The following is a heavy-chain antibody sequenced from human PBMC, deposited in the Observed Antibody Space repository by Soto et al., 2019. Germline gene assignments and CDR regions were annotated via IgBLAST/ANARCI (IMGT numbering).Heavy chain of an antibody. CDR1: GGSISSGSYY. J-gene: IGHJ4*02. CDR2: ISYSGST. Sequence: SETLSLTCTVSGGSISSGSYYWSWSRQRPGQGLEWIGYISYSGSTYDNPSLKSRLTISADTSKNQFALKLSSVTAADTAVYYCARVNIITMIVMVLDSWGPGTLVTVSS. V-gene: IGHV4-31*03. D-gene: IGHD3-22*01. CDR3: ARVNIITMIVMVLDS.